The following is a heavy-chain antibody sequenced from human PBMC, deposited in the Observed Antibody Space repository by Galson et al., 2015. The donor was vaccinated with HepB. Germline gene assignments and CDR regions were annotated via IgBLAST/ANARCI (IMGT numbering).Heavy chain of an antibody. Sequence: LSLTCAVYGGSFSGYYWSWIRQPPGKGLEWIGEINHSGSTNYNPSLKSRVTTSVDTSKNQFSLKLSSVTAADTAVYYCARNPTGSRRFDYWGQGTLVTVSS. CDR1: GGSFSGYY. D-gene: IGHD3-10*01. V-gene: IGHV4-34*01. J-gene: IGHJ4*02. CDR2: INHSGST. CDR3: ARNPTGSRRFDY.